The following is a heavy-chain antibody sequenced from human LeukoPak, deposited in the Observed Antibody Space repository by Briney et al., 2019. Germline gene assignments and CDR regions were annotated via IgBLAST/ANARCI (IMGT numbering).Heavy chain of an antibody. CDR2: ITRSGTYT. CDR1: GFTFSGYS. J-gene: IGHJ3*02. Sequence: GGSLRLSCAASGFTFSGYSMNWVRHAPGKGLECVSSITRSGTYTSYADSVEGRFTISRDNAKNSLYLQMNVLRAEDTAVYYCARRNEAFDIWGQGTTVIVSS. V-gene: IGHV3-21*06. D-gene: IGHD1-1*01. CDR3: ARRNEAFDI.